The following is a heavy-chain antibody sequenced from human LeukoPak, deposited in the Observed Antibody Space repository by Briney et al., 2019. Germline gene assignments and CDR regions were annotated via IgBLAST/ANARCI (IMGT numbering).Heavy chain of an antibody. Sequence: GGSLRLSCAASGFTFSTYPMHWVRQAPGKGLEWVASISYDGSDKVFPDSVKVRFAISRDNSNNTLYLQMNSLRPEDTAVYFCARDRVAVYCSGGNCQSRYYYYDMDVWGQGTTVTVSS. CDR2: ISYDGSDK. V-gene: IGHV3-30*09. CDR3: ARDRVAVYCSGGNCQSRYYYYDMDV. J-gene: IGHJ6*02. D-gene: IGHD2-15*01. CDR1: GFTFSTYP.